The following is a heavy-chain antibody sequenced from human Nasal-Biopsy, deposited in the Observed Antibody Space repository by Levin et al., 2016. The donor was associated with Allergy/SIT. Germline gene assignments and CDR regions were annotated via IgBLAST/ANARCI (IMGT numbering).Heavy chain of an antibody. CDR3: ARAGIRNCTSVPCVDTAMVYFYHGMDV. V-gene: IGHV1-18*04. CDR2: ISPYNGNT. J-gene: IGHJ6*02. Sequence: ASVKVSCKASGYSFTTYGLLWVRQAPGQGLEWVGWISPYNGNTDYAQSLQGRVTMTTDTSTSTAYMEVKSLRSDDTAVYFCARAGIRNCTSVPCVDTAMVYFYHGMDVWGQGTTVTVSS. D-gene: IGHD5-18*01. CDR1: GYSFTTYG.